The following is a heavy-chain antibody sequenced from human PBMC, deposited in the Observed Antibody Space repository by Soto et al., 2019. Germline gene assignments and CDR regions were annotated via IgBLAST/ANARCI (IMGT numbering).Heavy chain of an antibody. CDR3: AREVSYDSSGYYESNWFDP. D-gene: IGHD3-22*01. V-gene: IGHV1-46*01. Sequence: ASVKVSCKASGYTFTSYYMHWVRQAPGQGLEWMGIIMSSGGTTSYAQKFQGRVTMTSDTSTSTVHMELSSLRSEDTAVYYCAREVSYDSSGYYESNWFDPWGQGTLVTVS. CDR1: GYTFTSYY. J-gene: IGHJ5*02. CDR2: IMSSGGTT.